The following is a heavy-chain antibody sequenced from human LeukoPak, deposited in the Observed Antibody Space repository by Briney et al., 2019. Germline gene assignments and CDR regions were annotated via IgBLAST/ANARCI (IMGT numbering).Heavy chain of an antibody. J-gene: IGHJ4*02. CDR3: ATAYTYYYDSSGKAADYFDY. CDR2: FDPENGET. Sequence: ASVKVSCKVSGYTLTELSMHWVRQAPGKGLEWMGDFDPENGETIYAQKFQDRVTMTEDTSTDTAYMELSSMRSEDTAVYYCATAYTYYYDSSGKAADYFDYWGQGTLVTVSS. V-gene: IGHV1-24*01. CDR1: GYTLTELS. D-gene: IGHD3-22*01.